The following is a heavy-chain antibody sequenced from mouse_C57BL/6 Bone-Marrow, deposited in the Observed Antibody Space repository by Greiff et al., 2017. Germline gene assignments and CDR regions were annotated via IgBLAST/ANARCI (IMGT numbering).Heavy chain of an antibody. CDR3: ARRYGNRYYYAMDY. CDR2: ISSGGSYT. CDR1: GFTFSSYG. D-gene: IGHD2-1*01. J-gene: IGHJ4*01. Sequence: EVNVVESGGDLVKPGGSLKLSCAASGFTFSSYGMSWVRQTPDKRLEWVATISSGGSYTYYPDSVKGQFTISRDNAKNTLYLQMSSLKSEDTAMXYCARRYGNRYYYAMDYWGQGTSVTVSS. V-gene: IGHV5-6*02.